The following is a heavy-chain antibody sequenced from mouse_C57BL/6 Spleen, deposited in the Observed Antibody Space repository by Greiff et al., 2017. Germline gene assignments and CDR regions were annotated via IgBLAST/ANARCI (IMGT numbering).Heavy chain of an antibody. Sequence: QVQLKQSGPELVKPGASVKISCKASGYAFSSSWMNWVKQRPGKGLEWIGRIYPGDGDTNYNGKFKGKATLTADKSSSTAYMQLSSLTSEDSAVYFCARSGYSNYPYAMDYWGQGTSVTVSS. V-gene: IGHV1-82*01. CDR1: GYAFSSSW. CDR2: IYPGDGDT. CDR3: ARSGYSNYPYAMDY. J-gene: IGHJ4*01. D-gene: IGHD2-5*01.